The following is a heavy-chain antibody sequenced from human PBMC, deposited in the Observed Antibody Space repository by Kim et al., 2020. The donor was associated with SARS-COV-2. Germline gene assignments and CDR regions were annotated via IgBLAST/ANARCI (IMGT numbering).Heavy chain of an antibody. D-gene: IGHD2-2*01. J-gene: IGHJ3*02. Sequence: GGSQRLSCAASGFIFSAYGMHWVRQAPGKGLEGVAVIWYDENSEYYADSVKGRFTISRYNSKGTVYLQMSSLRAEDTAVYYCARALYYSTADAFDIWGQGTMVTVSS. V-gene: IGHV3-33*01. CDR2: IWYDENSE. CDR3: ARALYYSTADAFDI. CDR1: GFIFSAYG.